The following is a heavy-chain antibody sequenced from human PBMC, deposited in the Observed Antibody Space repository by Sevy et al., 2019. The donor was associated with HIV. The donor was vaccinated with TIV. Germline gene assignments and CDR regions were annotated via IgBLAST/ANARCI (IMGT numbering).Heavy chain of an antibody. J-gene: IGHJ3*02. CDR3: ARSWEQQLHDACDI. CDR1: GFTFSSYS. V-gene: IGHV3-21*01. D-gene: IGHD6-13*01. CDR2: ITSRSSYI. Sequence: GGSLRLSCAASGFTFSSYSMNWVRQAPGKGLEWVSSITSRSSYIYYADSVKGRFTNARDNAKNSLYLQMNSLRAEDTAVYYCARSWEQQLHDACDIWGQGTMVTVSS.